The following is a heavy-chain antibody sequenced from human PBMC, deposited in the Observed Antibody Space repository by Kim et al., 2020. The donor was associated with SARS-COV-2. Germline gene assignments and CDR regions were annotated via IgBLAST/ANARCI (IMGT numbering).Heavy chain of an antibody. Sequence: PSVKVSCKASGGTFSSYAISWVRQAPGQGLEWMGGIIPIFGTANYAQKFQGRVTITADESTSTAYMELSSLRSEDTAVYYCARAFRGDYFQDDYWGQGTLVTVSS. CDR1: GGTFSSYA. J-gene: IGHJ4*02. CDR3: ARAFRGDYFQDDY. CDR2: IIPIFGTA. D-gene: IGHD4-17*01. V-gene: IGHV1-69*13.